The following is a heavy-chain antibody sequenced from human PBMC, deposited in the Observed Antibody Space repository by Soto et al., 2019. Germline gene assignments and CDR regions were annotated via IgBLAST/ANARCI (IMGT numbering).Heavy chain of an antibody. CDR3: AKEQTITMIVVASHDY. D-gene: IGHD3-22*01. CDR1: GFTFSSYS. Sequence: EVQLVESGGGLVKPGGSLRLSCAASGFTFSSYSMNWVRQAPGKGLEWVSSISSSGGSTYYADSVKGRFTISRDNSKNTLYVQMNSLRAEDTAVYYYAKEQTITMIVVASHDYWGQGTLVTVSS. J-gene: IGHJ4*02. V-gene: IGHV3-23*04. CDR2: ISSSGGST.